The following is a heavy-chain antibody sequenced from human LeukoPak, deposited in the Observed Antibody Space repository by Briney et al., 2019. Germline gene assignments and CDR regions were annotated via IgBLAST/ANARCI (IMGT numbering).Heavy chain of an antibody. J-gene: IGHJ4*02. CDR3: VSGGWFFNY. D-gene: IGHD6-19*01. CDR2: INQHENEK. V-gene: IGHV3-7*01. CDR1: GFTLSTFR. Sequence: PGGSLRLSCAASGFTLSTFRMSWVRQAPGKGLEWVANINQHENEKNYVDSVRGRFTIYRDNAKNSLYLQMNNLRAGDTGIYYCVSGGWFFNYCGQGTLVTVSS.